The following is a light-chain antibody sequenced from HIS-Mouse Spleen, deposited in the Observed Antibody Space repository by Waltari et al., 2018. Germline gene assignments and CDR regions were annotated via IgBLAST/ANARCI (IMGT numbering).Light chain of an antibody. CDR3: CSYAGSSTWV. CDR2: EGS. Sequence: QSALTQPASVSGSPGQSITISCTGTSSDVGRYNLVSWYQQHPGKAPKPMIYEGSKRPYGVSNRFSGSKSGNTASLTISGLQAEDEADYYCCSYAGSSTWVFGGGTKLTVL. V-gene: IGLV2-23*01. CDR1: SSDVGRYNL. J-gene: IGLJ3*02.